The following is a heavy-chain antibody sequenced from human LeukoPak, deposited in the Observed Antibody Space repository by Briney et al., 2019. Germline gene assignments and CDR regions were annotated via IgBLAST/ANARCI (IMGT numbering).Heavy chain of an antibody. V-gene: IGHV3-30*18. CDR1: GFTFSSYG. CDR3: AKSSSSSWYWYYGMDV. CDR2: ISYDGSNK. J-gene: IGHJ6*02. D-gene: IGHD6-13*01. Sequence: PGRSLRLSCAAYGFTFSSYGMHWVRQAPGKGLEWVAVISYDGSNKYYADSVKGRFTISRDNSKNTLYLQMNSLRAEDTAVYYCAKSSSSSWYWYYGMDVWGQGTTVTVSS.